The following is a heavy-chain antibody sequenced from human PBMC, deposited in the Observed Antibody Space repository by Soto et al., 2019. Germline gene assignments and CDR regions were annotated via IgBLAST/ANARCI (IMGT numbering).Heavy chain of an antibody. Sequence: QVQLQESGPGPVKPSQTLSLTCTVSGGSISSGGYYWSWIRQHPGKGLEWIGYIYYSGSTYYNPSLKSRVTISVDTSKNQFSLKLSSVTAADTAVYYCARDWWDYGGNVGMDVWGQGTTVTVSS. D-gene: IGHD4-17*01. J-gene: IGHJ6*02. V-gene: IGHV4-31*03. CDR3: ARDWWDYGGNVGMDV. CDR1: GGSISSGGYY. CDR2: IYYSGST.